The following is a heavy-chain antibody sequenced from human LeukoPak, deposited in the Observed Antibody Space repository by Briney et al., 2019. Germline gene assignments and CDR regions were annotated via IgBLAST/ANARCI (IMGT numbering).Heavy chain of an antibody. J-gene: IGHJ4*02. CDR3: TKRVKYGGTWDHFAD. D-gene: IGHD1-26*01. CDR2: VNADGGNT. V-gene: IGHV3-23*01. CDR1: GFTFSDYY. Sequence: GGSLRLSCAASGFTFSDYYMSWIRQAPGKGLEWVSTVNADGGNTYYADSVKGRFTISRDNSKSTLILQMNSLRVEDTALYYCTKRVKYGGTWDHFADWGQGTLVTVSS.